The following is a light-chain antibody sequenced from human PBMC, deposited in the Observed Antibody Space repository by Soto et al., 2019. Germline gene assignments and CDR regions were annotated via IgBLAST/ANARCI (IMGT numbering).Light chain of an antibody. CDR2: KAS. CDR1: QSISSW. CDR3: QQDKSYPYT. Sequence: DIQMTQSPSTLSASVGDRVTITCRASQSISSWLAWYQQKPGKAPKLLIYKASSLESGVPSRFSGSGSGTAFTLTSSSLQPDDFATYYCQQDKSYPYTFGQGTKLEIK. J-gene: IGKJ2*01. V-gene: IGKV1-5*03.